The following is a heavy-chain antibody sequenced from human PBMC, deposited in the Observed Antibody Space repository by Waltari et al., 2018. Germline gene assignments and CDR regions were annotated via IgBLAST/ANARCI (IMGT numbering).Heavy chain of an antibody. J-gene: IGHJ6*02. D-gene: IGHD6-6*01. V-gene: IGHV1-69*08. CDR3: ARDFFSSSSAPPGYYYYGMDV. CDR2: IIPICGTA. Sequence: QVQLVQSGAEVKKPGSSVKVSCKASGGTFSSYAISWVRQAPGQGLEWMGRIIPICGTANYAQKFQGRVTITADKSTSTAYMGLSSLRSEDTAVYYCARDFFSSSSAPPGYYYYGMDVWGQGTTVTVSS. CDR1: GGTFSSYA.